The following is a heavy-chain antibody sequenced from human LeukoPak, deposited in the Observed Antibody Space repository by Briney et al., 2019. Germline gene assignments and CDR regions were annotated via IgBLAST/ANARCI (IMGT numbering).Heavy chain of an antibody. J-gene: IGHJ4*02. Sequence: GGSLRLSCVASGFTFKIYVMNWVRQAPGKGPEWLATIYGSGVSISYAESVKGRLTISRDNSNNTLYLQMNSLRAEDTAMYYCAKDLGWELPAEAYWGQGILVTVSS. CDR2: IYGSGVSI. V-gene: IGHV3-23*01. D-gene: IGHD1-26*01. CDR3: AKDLGWELPAEAY. CDR1: GFTFKIYV.